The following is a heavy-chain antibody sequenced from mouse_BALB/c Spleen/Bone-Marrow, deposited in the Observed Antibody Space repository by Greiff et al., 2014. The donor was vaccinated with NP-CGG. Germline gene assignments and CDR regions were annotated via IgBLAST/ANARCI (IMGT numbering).Heavy chain of an antibody. D-gene: IGHD2-4*01. CDR1: GYSITSGYY. Sequence: VQLQQPGPGLVKPSQSLPLTCSVTGYSITSGYYWNWIRQFPGNKLEWMGYISYDGSNNYNPSLKNRISITRDTSKNQFFLKLNSVTTEDTATYYCARDPGLDYDSFDYWGQGTTLTVSS. CDR3: ARDPGLDYDSFDY. J-gene: IGHJ2*01. CDR2: ISYDGSN. V-gene: IGHV3-6*02.